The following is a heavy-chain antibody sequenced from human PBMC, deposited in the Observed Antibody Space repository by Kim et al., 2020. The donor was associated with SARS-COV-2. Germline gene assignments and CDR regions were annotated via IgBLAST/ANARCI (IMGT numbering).Heavy chain of an antibody. Sequence: GGSLRLSCAASGFTVSSNYMSWVRQAPGKGLEWVSVIYSGGSTYYADSVKGRFTISRDNSKNTLYLQMNSLRAEDTAVYYCARGWIQLWYDYWGQGTLVTVSS. V-gene: IGHV3-53*01. CDR2: IYSGGST. J-gene: IGHJ4*02. CDR1: GFTVSSNY. D-gene: IGHD5-18*01. CDR3: ARGWIQLWYDY.